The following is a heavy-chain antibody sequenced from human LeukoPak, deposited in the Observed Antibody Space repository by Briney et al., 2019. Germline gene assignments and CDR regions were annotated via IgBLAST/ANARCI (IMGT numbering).Heavy chain of an antibody. J-gene: IGHJ4*02. CDR3: AKSYSSGWPYYFDY. V-gene: IGHV3-23*01. D-gene: IGHD6-19*01. Sequence: PGGSLRLSCAASGFTFSSYAMSCVRQAPGKGLEWVSAISGGGTNTYYTDSVKGRFTISRDNSKNTLYLQMNSLRADDTAVYYCAKSYSSGWPYYFDYWGQGTLVTVSS. CDR1: GFTFSSYA. CDR2: ISGGGTNT.